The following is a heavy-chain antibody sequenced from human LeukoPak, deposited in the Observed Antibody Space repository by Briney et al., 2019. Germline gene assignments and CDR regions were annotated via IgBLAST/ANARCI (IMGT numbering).Heavy chain of an antibody. Sequence: GGSLRLSCAASGFTFSGFGMHWVRQAPGKGLEWVAFIRYDASNKYYADSVKGRFTNSRDNSKNTLYLQMNSLRAEDTAVYYCATDVHPGNNWFDPWGQGTLVTVSS. D-gene: IGHD1-1*01. J-gene: IGHJ5*02. CDR1: GFTFSGFG. CDR2: IRYDASNK. CDR3: ATDVHPGNNWFDP. V-gene: IGHV3-30*02.